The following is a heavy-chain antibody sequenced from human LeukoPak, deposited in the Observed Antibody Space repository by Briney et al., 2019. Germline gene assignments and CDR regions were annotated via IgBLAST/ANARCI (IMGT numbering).Heavy chain of an antibody. Sequence: GASVKVSCKASGYTFIRYAINWLRQVPGQGLEWMGWINMYTANPAYAQGFTERFVFSLDTSVSTAYLEIINLKAEDTAVYYCARHDNDDDFDYWGQGTLVTVSS. D-gene: IGHD3-16*01. V-gene: IGHV7-4-1*02. CDR2: INMYTANP. CDR3: ARHDNDDDFDY. J-gene: IGHJ4*02. CDR1: GYTFIRYA.